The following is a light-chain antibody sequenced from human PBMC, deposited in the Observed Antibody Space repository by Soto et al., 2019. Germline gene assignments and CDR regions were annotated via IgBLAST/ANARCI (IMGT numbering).Light chain of an antibody. Sequence: MTQSPFSRPVTPLQQASISCRSSHSLLHSNGFTYLDWYLQKPGQSPHLLIFLASNRASGVPDRFTGSGSGTDFTLQISRVEAEDAGVYYCMQDLQTPLTFGQGTKVDI. CDR3: MQDLQTPLT. J-gene: IGKJ1*01. CDR1: HSLLHSNGFTY. CDR2: LAS. V-gene: IGKV2-28*01.